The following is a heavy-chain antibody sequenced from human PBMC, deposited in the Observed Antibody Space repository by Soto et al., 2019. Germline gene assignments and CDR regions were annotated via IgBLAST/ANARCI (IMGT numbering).Heavy chain of an antibody. CDR1: GGTFNTYA. CDR2: ISPMFGAA. Sequence: VQLVQSGAEMKKPGSSVKVSCQSSGGTFNTYAMNWVRQAPGQGPEWMGDISPMFGAANYAPKFQGRVTITPDESTGTPYMQLSSLTSEDTALYFCAREVQVHTPAFVYWGQGTLVTVSS. J-gene: IGHJ4*02. CDR3: AREVQVHTPAFVY. D-gene: IGHD3-10*01. V-gene: IGHV1-69*19.